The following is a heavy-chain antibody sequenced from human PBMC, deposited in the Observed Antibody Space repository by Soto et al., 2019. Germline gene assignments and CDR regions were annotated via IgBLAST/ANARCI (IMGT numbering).Heavy chain of an antibody. D-gene: IGHD3-3*01. CDR3: ARAGLTIFGVVRPDY. CDR1: GGSISSYY. Sequence: SETLSLTCTVSGGSISSYYWSWIRQPPGKGLEWIGYIYHSGSTNYNPSLKSRVTISVDTSKNQFSLKLSSVTAADTAVYYCARAGLTIFGVVRPDYWGQGTLVTVSS. CDR2: IYHSGST. J-gene: IGHJ4*02. V-gene: IGHV4-59*01.